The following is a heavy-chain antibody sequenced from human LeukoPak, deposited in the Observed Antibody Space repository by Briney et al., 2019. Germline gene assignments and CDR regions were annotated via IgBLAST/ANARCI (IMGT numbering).Heavy chain of an antibody. CDR1: GGSISSGDYY. V-gene: IGHV4-30-4*01. D-gene: IGHD3-22*01. CDR2: MYYSGST. CDR3: ARPYYYDSRIDP. Sequence: SETLSLTCTVSGGSISSGDYYWSWIRQPPGRGLEWIAYMYYSGSTYYNPSLKSRVTMPADTSKNQLSLKLSSVPAADTAVYYCARPYYYDSRIDPWGQGILVTVSS. J-gene: IGHJ5*02.